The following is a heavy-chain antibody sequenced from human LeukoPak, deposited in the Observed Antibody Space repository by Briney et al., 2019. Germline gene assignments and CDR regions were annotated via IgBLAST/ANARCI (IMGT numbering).Heavy chain of an antibody. D-gene: IGHD3-22*01. J-gene: IGHJ5*02. CDR3: ATSLRYYYDSSGRPHWFDP. CDR1: GFTFSSYA. Sequence: PGGSLRLSCAASGFTFSSYAMSWVRQAPGKGLEWVSAISCSGGSTYYADSVKGRFTISRDNSKNTLYLQMNSLRAEDTAVYYCATSLRYYYDSSGRPHWFDPWGQGTLVTVSS. V-gene: IGHV3-23*01. CDR2: ISCSGGST.